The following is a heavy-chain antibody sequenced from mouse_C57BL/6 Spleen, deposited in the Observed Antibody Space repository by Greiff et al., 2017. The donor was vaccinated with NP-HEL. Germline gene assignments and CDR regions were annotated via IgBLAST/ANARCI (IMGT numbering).Heavy chain of an antibody. CDR1: GYTFTSYG. J-gene: IGHJ4*01. Sequence: VQLQQSGAELFRPGSSVKMSCKTSGYTFTSYGINWVKQRPGQGLEWIGYIPAGNGYTADNEKFKGKATLTSDTSSSTAYMQLSSQTSEDSATYICARTKSCNYYYAMDYWGQGTSVTVSS. CDR3: ARTKSCNYYYAMDY. D-gene: IGHD2-1*01. CDR2: IPAGNGYT. V-gene: IGHV1-58*01.